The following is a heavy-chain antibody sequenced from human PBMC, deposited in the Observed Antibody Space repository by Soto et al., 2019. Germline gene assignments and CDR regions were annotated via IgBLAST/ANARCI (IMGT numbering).Heavy chain of an antibody. J-gene: IGHJ4*02. Sequence: ESGGGVVQPGESLRLSCLASGFDFSTNGMHWVRQAPGKGLEWVAVIWYDSTYKYYGDSVNGRFTISRDHHKNTLYLQMDSLRVDDTAVYYCAKDVNPGVHYLDYWGQGTLVTVSS. V-gene: IGHV3-33*06. CDR2: IWYDSTYK. CDR1: GFDFSTNG. D-gene: IGHD3-10*01. CDR3: AKDVNPGVHYLDY.